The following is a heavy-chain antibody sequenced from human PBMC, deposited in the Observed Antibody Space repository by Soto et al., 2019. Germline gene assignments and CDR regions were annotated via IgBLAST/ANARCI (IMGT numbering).Heavy chain of an antibody. V-gene: IGHV1-69*12. J-gene: IGHJ6*02. Sequence: QVQLVQSGAEVKKPGSSVKVSCKASGGTFSSYAINWVRQAPGQGLEWMGGIIPFFGTANYAQKFQGRVTIAADESTSTAYMELSSLRSEDTAVYYCARVRGGSSYYYYGMDVWGQGTTVTVSS. CDR2: IIPFFGTA. D-gene: IGHD1-26*01. CDR3: ARVRGGSSYYYYGMDV. CDR1: GGTFSSYA.